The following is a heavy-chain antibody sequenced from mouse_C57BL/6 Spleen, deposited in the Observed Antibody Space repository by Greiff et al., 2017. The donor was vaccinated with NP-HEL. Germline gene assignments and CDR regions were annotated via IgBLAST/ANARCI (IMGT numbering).Heavy chain of an antibody. D-gene: IGHD2-3*01. CDR3: ARDYDGYYGGYFDY. CDR1: GYTFTSYN. Sequence: SGAELVRPGASVKMSCKASGYTFTSYNMHWVKQTPRQGLEWIGAIYPGNGDTSYNQKFKGKATLTVDKSSSTAYMQLSSLTSEDSAVYFCARDYDGYYGGYFDYWGQGTTLTVSS. CDR2: IYPGNGDT. V-gene: IGHV1-12*01. J-gene: IGHJ2*01.